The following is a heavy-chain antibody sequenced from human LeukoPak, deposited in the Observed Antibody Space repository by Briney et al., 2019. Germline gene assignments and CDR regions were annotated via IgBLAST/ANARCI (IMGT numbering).Heavy chain of an antibody. CDR3: ARDRGSGSPTGWFDP. V-gene: IGHV1-69*13. Sequence: SVKVSCKASGGTFSGYAISWVRQAPGQGLEWMGGIIPIFGTANYAQKFQGRVTITADESTSTAYMELSSLRSEDTAVYYCARDRGSGSPTGWFDPWGQGTLVTVSS. D-gene: IGHD1-26*01. J-gene: IGHJ5*02. CDR1: GGTFSGYA. CDR2: IIPIFGTA.